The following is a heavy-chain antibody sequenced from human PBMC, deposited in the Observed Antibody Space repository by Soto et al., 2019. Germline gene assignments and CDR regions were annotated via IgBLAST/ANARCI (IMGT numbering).Heavy chain of an antibody. CDR1: GGSISSYY. V-gene: IGHV4-59*01. D-gene: IGHD6-19*01. CDR2: IYYSGST. CDR3: ARDRYSSGLDY. J-gene: IGHJ4*02. Sequence: QVRLQESGPGLVKPSETLSLTCTASGGSISSYYWSWIRQPPGKGLEWIGYIYYSGSTNYNPSLKSRVTISVDTSKNQFSLKLSSVTAADTAVYYCARDRYSSGLDYWGQGTLVTVSS.